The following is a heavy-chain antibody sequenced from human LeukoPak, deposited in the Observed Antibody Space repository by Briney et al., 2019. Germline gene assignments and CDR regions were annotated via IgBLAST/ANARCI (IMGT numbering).Heavy chain of an antibody. CDR3: ARESAAALGY. V-gene: IGHV3-74*01. CDR2: INSNGSTT. J-gene: IGHJ4*02. Sequence: PGGSLRLSCAASGFTFSSYWMQWVRQAPGRGLVWVSRINSNGSTTSYADSVKGRFTISRDNAKNTLYLQMNSLRGEDTAVYYCARESAAALGYWGQGTLVTVSS. D-gene: IGHD6-13*01. CDR1: GFTFSSYW.